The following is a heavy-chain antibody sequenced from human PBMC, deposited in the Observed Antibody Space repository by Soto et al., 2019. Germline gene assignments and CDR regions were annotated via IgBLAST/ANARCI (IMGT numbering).Heavy chain of an antibody. Sequence: QVQLVQSGAEVKKPGSSVKVSCKASGGTFSSYAISWVRQAPGQGLEWMGGIIPIFGTANYAQKFQGRVTITADESTSTAYRELSSLRSEDTAVYYCARSSSLPVPPLLYFDYWGQGTLVTVSS. CDR1: GGTFSSYA. CDR2: IIPIFGTA. V-gene: IGHV1-69*01. J-gene: IGHJ4*02. CDR3: ARSSSLPVPPLLYFDY. D-gene: IGHD2-2*01.